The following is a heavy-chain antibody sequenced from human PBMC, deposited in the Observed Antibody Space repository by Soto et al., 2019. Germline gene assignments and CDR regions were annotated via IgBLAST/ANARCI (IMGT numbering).Heavy chain of an antibody. CDR3: ARDGSGFHWYFDV. D-gene: IGHD3-3*01. CDR2: TYYRSKWYN. J-gene: IGHJ2*01. V-gene: IGHV6-1*01. CDR1: GDSVSSGSAT. Sequence: QVQLQQSGPGLVKPSQTLSLICAISGDSVSSGSATWSWIRQSPSTGLEWLGRTYYRSKWYNDYAISVKSRIVITPDTSKNQLSLLLDSVAPDDSAVYFCARDGSGFHWYFDVWGRGALVTVSS.